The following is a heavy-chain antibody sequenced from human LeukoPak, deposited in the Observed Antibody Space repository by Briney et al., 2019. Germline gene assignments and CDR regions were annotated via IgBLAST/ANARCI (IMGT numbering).Heavy chain of an antibody. D-gene: IGHD6-19*01. CDR2: INPNSGGT. CDR1: GYTFTGYY. V-gene: IGHV1-2*04. Sequence: ASVKVSCKASGYTFTGYYMHWVRQAPGQGLEWMGWINPNSGGTNYAQKFQGWVTMTRDTSISTAYMELSRLRSDDTAVYYCARGPQRLSKEVVAVAGTFDPWGQGTLVTVSS. CDR3: ARGPQRLSKEVVAVAGTFDP. J-gene: IGHJ5*02.